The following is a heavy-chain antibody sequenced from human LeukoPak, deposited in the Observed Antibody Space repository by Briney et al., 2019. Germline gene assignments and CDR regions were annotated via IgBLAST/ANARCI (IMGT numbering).Heavy chain of an antibody. CDR2: IYTAGST. CDR3: AGGNTWPGLSY. D-gene: IGHD6-25*01. J-gene: IGHJ4*02. V-gene: IGHV3-53*01. CDR1: GLTVSGNY. Sequence: PGGSLRLSCAASGLTVSGNYMSWVRQAPGKGLEWVSVIYTAGSTYNADSVKGRFTISRDKSKNTLYLQMSTLRAEDTAVYFCAGGNTWPGLSYWGQGTLLTVSS.